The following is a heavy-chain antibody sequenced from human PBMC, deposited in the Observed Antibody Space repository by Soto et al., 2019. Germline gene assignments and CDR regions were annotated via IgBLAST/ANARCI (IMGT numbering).Heavy chain of an antibody. J-gene: IGHJ6*02. CDR2: FDPEDGET. Sequence: GASVKVSCKVSGYTLTELSMHWVRQAPGKGLEWMGGFDPEDGETIYAQKFQGRVTMTEDTSTDTAYMELSSLRSEDTAVYYCATKGRWYVADYYYGIDVWGHGTPVTVS. CDR3: ATKGRWYVADYYYGIDV. V-gene: IGHV1-24*01. CDR1: GYTLTELS. D-gene: IGHD3-16*01.